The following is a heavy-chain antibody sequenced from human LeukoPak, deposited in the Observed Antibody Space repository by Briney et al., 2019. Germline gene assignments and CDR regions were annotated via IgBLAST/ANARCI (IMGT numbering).Heavy chain of an antibody. CDR1: GYTFTCYY. Sequence: SSVKVSCKASGYTFTCYYIHWVGQAPGQGRAWMGWINPNSSVTKYAQKLQGRVTLIRGTSISRGYMELRRLRPDDTAVYFCARIFRDGYHYVDYWGQGSLVSVSS. D-gene: IGHD5-24*01. CDR3: ARIFRDGYHYVDY. V-gene: IGHV1-2*02. CDR2: INPNSSVT. J-gene: IGHJ4*02.